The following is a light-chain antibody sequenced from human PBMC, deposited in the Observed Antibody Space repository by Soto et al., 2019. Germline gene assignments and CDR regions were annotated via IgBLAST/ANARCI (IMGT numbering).Light chain of an antibody. CDR1: QSVSSSY. CDR3: QQYDNSWT. J-gene: IGKJ1*01. V-gene: IGKV3-20*01. Sequence: EIVFTQSPGTLSLSPGERATLSCRASQSVSSSYLAWYQQKPGQAPRLLIYGTSSRATGIPDRFSGSGSGTDFTLTISRLEPEDFAVYYCQQYDNSWTFGQGTKVDIK. CDR2: GTS.